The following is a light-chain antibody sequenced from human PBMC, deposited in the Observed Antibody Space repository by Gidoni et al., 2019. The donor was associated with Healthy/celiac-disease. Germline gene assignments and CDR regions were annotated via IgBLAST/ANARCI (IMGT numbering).Light chain of an antibody. V-gene: IGKV1-9*01. J-gene: IGKJ5*01. CDR1: QGISSY. Sequence: DIQLTQSPSFLSASVGDRVTITCRASQGISSYLAWYQQNPGKAPKLLIYAASTVQSGVPSRFSGSGSGTEFTPTISSLQPEDFATYYCQQLNSYPPTFGQGTRLEIK. CDR2: AAS. CDR3: QQLNSYPPT.